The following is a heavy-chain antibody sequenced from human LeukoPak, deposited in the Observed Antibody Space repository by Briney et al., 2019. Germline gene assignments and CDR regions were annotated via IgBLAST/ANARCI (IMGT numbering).Heavy chain of an antibody. CDR2: INHSGST. CDR1: GGSFSGYN. D-gene: IGHD3-22*01. J-gene: IGHJ4*02. CDR3: ARGRGYYDSSGSFFGY. V-gene: IGHV4-34*01. Sequence: SETLSLTCAVYGGSFSGYNWSWIRQPPGKGLEWIGEINHSGSTNYNPSLKSRVTISVDTSKNQFSLKLSSVTAADTAVYYCARGRGYYDSSGSFFGYWGQGTLVTVSS.